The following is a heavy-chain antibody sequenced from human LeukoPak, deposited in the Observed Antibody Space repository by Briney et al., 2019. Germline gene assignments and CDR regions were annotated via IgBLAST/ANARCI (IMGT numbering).Heavy chain of an antibody. CDR2: IWYDGSNK. CDR1: GFTFSSYG. CDR3: ARELNIWFGDLSPPFDY. D-gene: IGHD3-10*01. J-gene: IGHJ4*02. V-gene: IGHV3-33*01. Sequence: PGGSLRLSCAASGFTFSSYGMHWVRQAPGKGLEWVAVIWYDGSNKYYADSVKGRFTISRDNSKNTLYLQMNSLRAEDTAVYYWARELNIWFGDLSPPFDYWGQGTLVTVSS.